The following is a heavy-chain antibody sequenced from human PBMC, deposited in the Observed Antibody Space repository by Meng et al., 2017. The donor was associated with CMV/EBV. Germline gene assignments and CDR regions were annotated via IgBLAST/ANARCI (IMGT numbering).Heavy chain of an antibody. D-gene: IGHD2-2*01. J-gene: IGHJ4*02. CDR2: ISRSSSYI. Sequence: GESLKISCAASGFTFSSYSMNWVRQAPGKGLEWVSSISRSSSYIYYADSVKGRFTNTRDNAKNSLYQQMNSLRAEDTAVYYCARRGGSVVVPAAHFDYWGQGTLVTVSS. CDR3: ARRGGSVVVPAAHFDY. CDR1: GFTFSSYS. V-gene: IGHV3-21*01.